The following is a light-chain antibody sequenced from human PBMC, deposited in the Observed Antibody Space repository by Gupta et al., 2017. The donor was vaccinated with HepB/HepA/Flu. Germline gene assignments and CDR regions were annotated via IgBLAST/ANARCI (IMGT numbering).Light chain of an antibody. V-gene: IGLV7-43*01. CDR3: LLSFGGLWV. Sequence: QTVVTQVPSVTVSPGGTVTLPCASNTGAVTNSHSPSWFRQVPGQPPTPLIYASMTTHSWTPARFFGSLVGGRAVLTLTNVQPEDEAEYYCLLSFGGLWVFGGGTQLTVL. CDR2: ASM. J-gene: IGLJ3*02. CDR1: TGAVTNSHS.